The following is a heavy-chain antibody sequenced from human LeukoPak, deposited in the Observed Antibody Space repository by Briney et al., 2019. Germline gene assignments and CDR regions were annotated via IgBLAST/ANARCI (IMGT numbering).Heavy chain of an antibody. Sequence: PSETLSLTCTVSGGSISSSSYYWGWIRQPPGKGLEWIGSIYHSGSTYYNPSLKSRVTISVDMSKNQFSLKLSSVTAADTAVYYCARDATMMGNYFNYWGQGTLVTVSS. D-gene: IGHD5-12*01. V-gene: IGHV4-39*07. CDR1: GGSISSSSYY. CDR3: ARDATMMGNYFNY. CDR2: IYHSGST. J-gene: IGHJ4*02.